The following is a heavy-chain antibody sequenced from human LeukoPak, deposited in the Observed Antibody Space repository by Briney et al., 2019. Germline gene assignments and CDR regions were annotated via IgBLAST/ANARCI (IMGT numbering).Heavy chain of an antibody. CDR3: ARQGYCSGGSCYLGYYYYYYMDV. V-gene: IGHV4-39*01. J-gene: IGHJ6*03. CDR2: IYYSGST. Sequence: SETLSLTCIISDDSISSSTYYWGWIRQPPGKGLEWIGSIYYSGSTYYNPSLKSRVTISVDTSKNQFSLKLSSVTAADTAVYYCARQGYCSGGSCYLGYYYYYYMDVWGKGTTVTISS. CDR1: DDSISSSTYY. D-gene: IGHD2-15*01.